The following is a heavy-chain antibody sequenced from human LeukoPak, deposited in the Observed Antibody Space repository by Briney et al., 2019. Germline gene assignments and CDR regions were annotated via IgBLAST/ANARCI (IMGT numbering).Heavy chain of an antibody. CDR3: ARHPMTTVTRTPYNWFDP. CDR2: IYYGGST. CDR1: GGSISSGGYY. D-gene: IGHD4-17*01. V-gene: IGHV4-31*03. Sequence: PSQTLSLTCTVSGGSISSGGYYWSWIRQQPGKGLEWIGYIYYGGSTYYNPSLKSRITISVDTSKNQFSLKLSSVTAADTAVYYCARHPMTTVTRTPYNWFDPWGQGTLVTGSS. J-gene: IGHJ5*02.